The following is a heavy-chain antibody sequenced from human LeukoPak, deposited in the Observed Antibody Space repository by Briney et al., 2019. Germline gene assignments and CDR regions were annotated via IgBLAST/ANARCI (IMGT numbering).Heavy chain of an antibody. D-gene: IGHD1-26*01. CDR2: IIPIFGTA. CDR3: ASQKGVVGVDY. J-gene: IGHJ4*02. CDR1: GGTFSSYA. V-gene: IGHV1-69*05. Sequence: ASVKVSCKASGGTFSSYAISWVRQAPGQGLEWMGRIIPIFGTANYAQKFRGRVTITTDESTSTAYMELSSLRSEDTAVYYCASQKGVVGVDYWGQGTLVTVSS.